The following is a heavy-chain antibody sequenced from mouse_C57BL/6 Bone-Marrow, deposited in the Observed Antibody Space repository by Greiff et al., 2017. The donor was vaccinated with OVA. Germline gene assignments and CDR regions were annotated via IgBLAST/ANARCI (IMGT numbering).Heavy chain of an antibody. CDR2: IYPGDGDT. D-gene: IGHD2-1*01. J-gene: IGHJ3*01. CDR1: GYAFSSSW. CDR3: ARSGYYGNSPWFAY. Sequence: QVQLQQSGPELVKPGASVKISCKASGYAFSSSWMNWVKQRPGKGLEWIGRIYPGDGDTNYNGKFKGKATLTADKSSSTAYMQLSSLTSEDSAVYFCARSGYYGNSPWFAYWGQGTLVTVSA. V-gene: IGHV1-82*01.